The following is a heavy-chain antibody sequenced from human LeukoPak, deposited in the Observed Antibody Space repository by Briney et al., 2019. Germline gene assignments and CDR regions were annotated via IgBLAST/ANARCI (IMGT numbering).Heavy chain of an antibody. CDR1: GGSISSYY. D-gene: IGHD2-2*01. CDR3: ARDLTVVVPAAIYYYYGMDV. J-gene: IGHJ6*02. CDR2: IYTSGST. Sequence: SETLSLTCTVSGGSISSYYWSWIRQPAGEGLEWIGRIYTSGSTNYNPSLKSRVTMSVDTSKNQFSLKLSSVTAADAAVYYCARDLTVVVPAAIYYYYGMDVWGQGTTVTVSS. V-gene: IGHV4-4*07.